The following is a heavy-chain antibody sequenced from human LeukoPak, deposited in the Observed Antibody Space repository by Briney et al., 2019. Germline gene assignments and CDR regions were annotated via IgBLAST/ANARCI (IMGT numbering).Heavy chain of an antibody. CDR3: ARADVVTFDY. Sequence: SSETLSLTCAVYGGSFSGYYWSWIRQPPGKGLEWIGEINHSGSTNYNPSLKSRVTISVDTSKNQFSLKLSSVTAADTAVYYCARADVVTFDYWGQGTLVTVSS. J-gene: IGHJ4*02. V-gene: IGHV4-34*01. D-gene: IGHD4-23*01. CDR2: INHSGST. CDR1: GGSFSGYY.